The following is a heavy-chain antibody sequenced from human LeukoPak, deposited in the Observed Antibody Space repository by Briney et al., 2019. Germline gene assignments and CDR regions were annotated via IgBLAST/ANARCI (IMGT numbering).Heavy chain of an antibody. CDR2: INPNSGGT. D-gene: IGHD5-24*01. CDR1: GYTFTGHY. CDR3: ASVEMATISSGYWFDP. V-gene: IGHV1-2*02. J-gene: IGHJ5*02. Sequence: GASVKVSCKASGYTFTGHYMHWVRQAPGQGLEWMGWINPNSGGTNYAQKFQGRVTMTRDTSISTAYMELSRLRSDDTAVYYCASVEMATISSGYWFDPWGQGTLVTVSS.